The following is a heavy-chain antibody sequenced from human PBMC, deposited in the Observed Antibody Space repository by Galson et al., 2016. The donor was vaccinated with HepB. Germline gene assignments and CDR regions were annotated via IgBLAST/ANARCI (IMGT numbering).Heavy chain of an antibody. D-gene: IGHD2-2*01. J-gene: IGHJ4*02. CDR2: IYYSGST. CDR1: NGSISNYS. Sequence: SETLSLTCTVSNGSISNYSWSWIRQPPGKGLEWIGYIYYSGSTNYDPSLKSRVTISVDTSKNQFSLKLSSVTAADTAVYYCARESARYCYSISCCYFDYWGQGTLVTVSS. CDR3: ARESARYCYSISCCYFDY. V-gene: IGHV4-59*01.